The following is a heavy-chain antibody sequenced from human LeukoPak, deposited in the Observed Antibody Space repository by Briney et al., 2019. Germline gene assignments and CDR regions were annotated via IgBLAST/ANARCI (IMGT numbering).Heavy chain of an antibody. Sequence: PGGYLRFSCAASAFTFSSYGMHWVRQAPGNGLVWVADISYDGINKYYADSVKGRFTISRDNSKNTLYLQMNRLRAEDTAVYYCAKDESSSQYYFDYWGQGTLVTVSS. CDR2: ISYDGINK. V-gene: IGHV3-30*18. J-gene: IGHJ4*02. CDR1: AFTFSSYG. CDR3: AKDESSSQYYFDY. D-gene: IGHD6-13*01.